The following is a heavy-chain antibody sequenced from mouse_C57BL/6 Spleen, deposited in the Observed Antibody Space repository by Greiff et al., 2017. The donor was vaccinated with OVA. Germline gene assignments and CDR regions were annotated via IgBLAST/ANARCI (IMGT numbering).Heavy chain of an antibody. CDR2: IDPSDSYT. Sequence: QVQLQQPGAELVKPGASVKLSCKASGYTFTSYWMQWVKQRPGQGLEWIGEIDPSDSYTNYNQKFKGKATLTVDTSSSTAYMQLSSLTSEDSAVYYCARGTGTGRYVDVWGTGTTVTVSS. V-gene: IGHV1-50*01. CDR1: GYTFTSYW. CDR3: ARGTGTGRYVDV. D-gene: IGHD4-1*01. J-gene: IGHJ1*03.